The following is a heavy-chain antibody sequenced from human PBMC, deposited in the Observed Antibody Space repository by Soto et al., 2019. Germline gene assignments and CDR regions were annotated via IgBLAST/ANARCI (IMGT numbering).Heavy chain of an antibody. J-gene: IGHJ4*02. CDR1: GGSFSGYY. V-gene: IGHV4-34*01. D-gene: IGHD1-26*01. CDR2: INHSGST. Sequence: QVQLQQWGAGLLKPSETLSLTCAVYGGSFSGYYWSWIRQPPGKGLEWIGEINHSGSTNYNPSLKSXXTXSXXTSKNQFSLQLSSVTAADTSVYYCARGRWEVRFDDWGQGTLVTVSS. CDR3: ARGRWEVRFDD.